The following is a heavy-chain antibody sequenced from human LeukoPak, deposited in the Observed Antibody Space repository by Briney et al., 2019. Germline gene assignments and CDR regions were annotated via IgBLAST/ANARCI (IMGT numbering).Heavy chain of an antibody. CDR3: ARVRTDSSGYYYEGFDY. CDR1: GFTFSSYA. D-gene: IGHD3-22*01. CDR2: ISGSGGST. J-gene: IGHJ4*02. Sequence: GGSLRLSCAASGFTFSSYAMSWVRQAPGKGLEWVSAISGSGGSTYYADSMKGRFTVSRDNAKNTLYLEMNSLRAEDTAVYYCARVRTDSSGYYYEGFDYWGQGTLVTVSS. V-gene: IGHV3-23*01.